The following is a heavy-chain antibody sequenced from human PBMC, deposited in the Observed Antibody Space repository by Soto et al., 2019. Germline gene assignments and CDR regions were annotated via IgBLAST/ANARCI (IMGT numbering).Heavy chain of an antibody. CDR3: AREQSYRSSWYWFDH. J-gene: IGHJ5*02. CDR1: GYTFTGYY. CDR2: INPNSGGT. V-gene: IGHV1-2*02. D-gene: IGHD6-13*01. Sequence: GASVKVSCKASGYTFTGYYMHWVRQAPGQGLEWMGWINPNSGGTNYAQKFQGRVTMTRDTSISTAYMELSRLRSDDTAVYYCAREQSYRSSWYWFDHWGQGTLVTVSS.